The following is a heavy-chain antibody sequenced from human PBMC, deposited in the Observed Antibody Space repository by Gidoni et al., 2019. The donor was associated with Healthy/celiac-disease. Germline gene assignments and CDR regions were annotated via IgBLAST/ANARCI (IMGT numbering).Heavy chain of an antibody. J-gene: IGHJ6*02. V-gene: IGHV3-30*18. CDR3: AKDQDFWSGYPRSYYYYGMDV. CDR2: ISYDGSNK. Sequence: QVQLVESGGGVVQPGRSLRLSCAASGFPFSSYGMHWVRQAPGKGLEWVAVISYDGSNKYYADSVKGRFTISRDNSKNTLYLQMNSLRAEDTAVYYCAKDQDFWSGYPRSYYYYGMDVWGQGTTVTVSS. CDR1: GFPFSSYG. D-gene: IGHD3-3*01.